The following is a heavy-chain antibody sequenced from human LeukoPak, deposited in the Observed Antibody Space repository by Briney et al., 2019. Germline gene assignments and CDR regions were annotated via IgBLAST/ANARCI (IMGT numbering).Heavy chain of an antibody. CDR1: GGSFSGYY. Sequence: PSETLSLTCAVYGGSFSGYYWSWIRQPPGKGLEWIGEINHSGSTNYNPSLKSRVTISVDTSKNQFSLKLSSVTAAGTAVYYCARGGSSRRTYYYGSGSSNWFDPWGQGTLVTVSS. D-gene: IGHD3-10*01. CDR3: ARGGSSRRTYYYGSGSSNWFDP. J-gene: IGHJ5*02. CDR2: INHSGST. V-gene: IGHV4-34*01.